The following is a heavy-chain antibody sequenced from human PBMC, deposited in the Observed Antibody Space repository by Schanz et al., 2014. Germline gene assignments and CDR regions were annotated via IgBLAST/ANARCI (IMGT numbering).Heavy chain of an antibody. J-gene: IGHJ6*02. CDR1: GFTFSNYG. Sequence: QVQLVESGGGVVQPGRSLRLSCAASGFTFSNYGLVWVRQAPGKGLEWLAVISYDGSDKFHADSVKGRFSISRDNGETSVYLQINSLRVEDTAVYYCARFLARYQYYGVDVWGQGTTVIVSS. D-gene: IGHD3-3*01. CDR3: ARFLARYQYYGVDV. CDR2: ISYDGSDK. V-gene: IGHV3-30*03.